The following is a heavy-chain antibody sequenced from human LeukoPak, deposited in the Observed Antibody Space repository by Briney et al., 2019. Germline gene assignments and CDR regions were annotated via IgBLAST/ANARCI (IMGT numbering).Heavy chain of an antibody. Sequence: PGGSLRLSCAASGFTFSSYAMSWVPQAPGKGLEWVSAISGSGGSTYYADSVKGRFTISRDNSKNTLYLQMNSLRAEDTAVYYCAKDRKMMGSSWYYFDYWGQGTLVTVSS. CDR1: GFTFSSYA. CDR3: AKDRKMMGSSWYYFDY. V-gene: IGHV3-23*01. CDR2: ISGSGGST. D-gene: IGHD6-13*01. J-gene: IGHJ4*02.